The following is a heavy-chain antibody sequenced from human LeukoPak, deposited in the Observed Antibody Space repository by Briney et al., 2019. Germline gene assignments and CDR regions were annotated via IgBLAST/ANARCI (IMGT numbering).Heavy chain of an antibody. Sequence: GSLRLSCAASGFTFSTYAMSWVRQAPGKGLEWVSRISGSGDTTHYADSVKGRFTISRDNSKNTLYLQMNSLRAEDTAVYYCAKDSGIFYGWFDPWGQGTLVSVSS. CDR3: AKDSGIFYGWFDP. CDR1: GFTFSTYA. V-gene: IGHV3-23*01. CDR2: ISGSGDTT. J-gene: IGHJ5*02. D-gene: IGHD1-26*01.